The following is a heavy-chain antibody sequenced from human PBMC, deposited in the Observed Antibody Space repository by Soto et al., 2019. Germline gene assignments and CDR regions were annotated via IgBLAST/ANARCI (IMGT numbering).Heavy chain of an antibody. D-gene: IGHD6-6*01. J-gene: IGHJ6*02. Sequence: GGSLRLSCAASGFTFSSYGMHWVRQVPGKGLEWVAVISYDGSNKYYADSVKGRFTISRDNSKNTLYLQMNSLRAEDTAVYYCAKSRSIAARWPYYYYGMDVWGQGTTVTVSS. CDR2: ISYDGSNK. CDR1: GFTFSSYG. CDR3: AKSRSIAARWPYYYYGMDV. V-gene: IGHV3-30*18.